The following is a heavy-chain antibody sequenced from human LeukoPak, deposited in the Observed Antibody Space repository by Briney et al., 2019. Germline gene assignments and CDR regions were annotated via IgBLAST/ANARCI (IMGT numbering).Heavy chain of an antibody. D-gene: IGHD2-15*01. CDR3: ARRGLGYCSGGSCPSNWFDP. V-gene: IGHV1-18*01. J-gene: IGHJ5*02. CDR2: ISAYNGNT. CDR1: GYTFTSYG. Sequence: ASVKVSCKASGYTFTSYGISWVRQAPGQGLEWMGWISAYNGNTNYAQKLQGRVTMTTDTSTSTAYMDLRSLRSDDTAVYYCARRGLGYCSGGSCPSNWFDPWGQGTLVTVSS.